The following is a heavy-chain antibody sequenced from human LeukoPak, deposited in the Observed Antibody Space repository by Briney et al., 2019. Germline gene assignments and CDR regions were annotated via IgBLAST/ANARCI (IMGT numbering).Heavy chain of an antibody. J-gene: IGHJ5*02. CDR1: GFTFSSYA. CDR3: ARDESPYYYDSSGLFDP. Sequence: PGRSLRLSCAASGFTFSSYAMHWVRQAPGKGLEWVAVISYDGSNKYYADSVKGRFTISRDNSKNTLYLQMNSLRAEDTAVYYCARDESPYYYDSSGLFDPWGQGTLVTVSS. CDR2: ISYDGSNK. V-gene: IGHV3-30-3*01. D-gene: IGHD3-22*01.